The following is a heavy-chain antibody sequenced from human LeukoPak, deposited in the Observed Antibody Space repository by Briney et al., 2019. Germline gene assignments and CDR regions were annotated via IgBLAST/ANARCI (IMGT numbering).Heavy chain of an antibody. V-gene: IGHV3-33*01. J-gene: IGHJ4*02. CDR2: IWYGGSNK. D-gene: IGHD2-15*01. Sequence: GGSLRLSCAASGYTFSSYGMHWVRQAPGKGLEWVAVIWYGGSNKYYADSVKGRFTISRDNSKNTLYLQMNSLRAEDTAVYYCARTPTCPSCHFDSWGQGTLVTVSS. CDR3: ARTPTCPSCHFDS. CDR1: GYTFSSYG.